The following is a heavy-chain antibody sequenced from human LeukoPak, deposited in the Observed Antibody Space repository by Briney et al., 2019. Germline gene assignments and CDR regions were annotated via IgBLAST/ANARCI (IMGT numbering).Heavy chain of an antibody. CDR3: AREGPLGYCSSTSCSLDY. J-gene: IGHJ4*02. Sequence: GGSLRLSCAASGFIFSSYGMHWVRQAPGKGLEWVAFIRYDGSNKYYADSVKARFTLSRDNSKNTLYLQMNSLRAEDTAVYYCAREGPLGYCSSTSCSLDYWGQGTLVTVSS. V-gene: IGHV3-30*02. CDR2: IRYDGSNK. D-gene: IGHD2-2*01. CDR1: GFIFSSYG.